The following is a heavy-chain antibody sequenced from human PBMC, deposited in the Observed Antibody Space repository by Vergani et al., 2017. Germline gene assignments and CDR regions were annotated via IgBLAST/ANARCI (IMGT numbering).Heavy chain of an antibody. CDR1: GGTFSSYA. J-gene: IGHJ3*02. CDR2: IIPIFGTA. Sequence: QVQLVQSGAEVKKPGSSVKVSCKASGGTFSSYAISWVRQAPGQGLEWMGGIIPIFGTANYAQKFQGRVTITADESTSTAYMELSSLRSEDTAVYYCARVRLVATIWGDAFDIWGQGRMVTVSA. V-gene: IGHV1-69*01. D-gene: IGHD5-12*01. CDR3: ARVRLVATIWGDAFDI.